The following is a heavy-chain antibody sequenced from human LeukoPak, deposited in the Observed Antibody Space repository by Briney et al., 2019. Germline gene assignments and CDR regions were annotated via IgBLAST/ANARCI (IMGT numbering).Heavy chain of an antibody. D-gene: IGHD2-15*01. CDR3: AKDKCSGGSCYWDYYYGMDV. V-gene: IGHV3-23*01. CDR1: GFTFSSYA. J-gene: IGHJ6*02. CDR2: ISGSGGST. Sequence: PGGSLRLSCAASGFTFSSYAMSWVRQAPGKGLEWVSAISGSGGSTYYADSVKGRFTISRDNSKNTLYLQMNSLRAEDTAVYYCAKDKCSGGSCYWDYYYGMDVWGQGTTVTVSS.